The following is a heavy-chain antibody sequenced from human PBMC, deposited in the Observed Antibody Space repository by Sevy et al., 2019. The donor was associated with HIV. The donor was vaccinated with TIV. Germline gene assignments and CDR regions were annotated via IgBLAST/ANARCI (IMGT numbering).Heavy chain of an antibody. CDR2: ISYDGSNK. Sequence: GGSLRLSCAASGFTFSSYAMHWVRQAPGKGLEWVAVISYDGSNKYYVDSVKGRFTISRDNSKNTLYLQMNSLRAEDTAVYYCASLNARGSSWPYYYYYYGMDVWGQGTTVTVSS. CDR1: GFTFSSYA. J-gene: IGHJ6*02. D-gene: IGHD6-13*01. CDR3: ASLNARGSSWPYYYYYYGMDV. V-gene: IGHV3-30*04.